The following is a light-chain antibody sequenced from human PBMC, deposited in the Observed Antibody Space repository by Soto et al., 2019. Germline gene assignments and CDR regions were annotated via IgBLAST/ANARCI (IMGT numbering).Light chain of an antibody. Sequence: EIVMTQSPATLSVSPGERAPLSCRASQSVSSNYLAWYQQKPGQAPRLLIYGASNRATGIPDRFSGSGSGTDFTLTISRLEPEDFAVYYCQQYGSSGTFGQGTKVDI. V-gene: IGKV3-20*01. CDR3: QQYGSSGT. J-gene: IGKJ1*01. CDR1: QSVSSNY. CDR2: GAS.